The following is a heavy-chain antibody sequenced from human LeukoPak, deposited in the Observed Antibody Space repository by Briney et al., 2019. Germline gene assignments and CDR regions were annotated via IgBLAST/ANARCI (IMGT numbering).Heavy chain of an antibody. CDR3: ANRGRYYFDY. CDR2: ITGNGAST. Sequence: PGGSLRLSCAASGFTFSNYAMSWVRQAPGKGLEWVSTITGNGASTFYADSVKGRFTISRDNSKNTLYLQMSSLRAEDTAVYYCANRGRYYFDYWGQGALVTVSS. D-gene: IGHD3-9*01. V-gene: IGHV3-23*01. J-gene: IGHJ4*02. CDR1: GFTFSNYA.